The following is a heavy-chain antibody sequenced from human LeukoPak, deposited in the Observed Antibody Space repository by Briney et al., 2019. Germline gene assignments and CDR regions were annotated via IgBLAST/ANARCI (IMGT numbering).Heavy chain of an antibody. CDR3: ARFKGGTGFDY. CDR2: ISSSGKA. V-gene: IGHV4-39*01. J-gene: IGHJ4*02. Sequence: SETLSLTCAVSGGSITTTDFDWAWIPQPPGQGFEWIATISSSGKAYYYPSLMSRITISVDTSKNQFSLDVTSVTAADTGPFYCARFKGGTGFDYWGRGILVIVS. CDR1: GGSITTTDFD. D-gene: IGHD1-26*01.